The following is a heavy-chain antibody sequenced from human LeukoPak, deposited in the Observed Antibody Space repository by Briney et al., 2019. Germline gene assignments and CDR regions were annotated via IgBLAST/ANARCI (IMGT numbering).Heavy chain of an antibody. V-gene: IGHV1-3*01. CDR3: ATTVSAGTYRYFQH. CDR2: INAGNGNT. D-gene: IGHD6-13*01. Sequence: ASVKVSCKASGYIFTTYATHWVRQAPGQSLEWMGGINAGNGNTKYLQKFQGRVTITRDTSANIAYMELSSLRSEDTAVYYCATTVSAGTYRYFQHWGQGTLVTVSS. CDR1: GYIFTTYA. J-gene: IGHJ1*01.